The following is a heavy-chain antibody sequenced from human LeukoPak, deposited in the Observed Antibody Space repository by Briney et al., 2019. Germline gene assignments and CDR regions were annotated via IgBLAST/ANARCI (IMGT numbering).Heavy chain of an antibody. J-gene: IGHJ3*02. V-gene: IGHV3-7*01. CDR2: IKQDGSEK. CDR3: ARGQIYPGDAFDI. Sequence: PGGSLRLSCAASGFTFSSYSMNWVRQAPGKGLEWVANIKQDGSEKYYVDSVKGRFTISRDNAKNSLYLQMNSLRAEDTAVYYCARGQIYPGDAFDIWGQGTMVTVSS. CDR1: GFTFSSYS. D-gene: IGHD1-14*01.